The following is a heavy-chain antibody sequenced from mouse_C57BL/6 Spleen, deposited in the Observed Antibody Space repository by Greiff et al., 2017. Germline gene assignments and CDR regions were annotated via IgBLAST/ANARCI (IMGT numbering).Heavy chain of an antibody. CDR2: IYPGDGDT. CDR3: ARGGYYGSSFSFSDY. CDR1: GYAFSSYW. J-gene: IGHJ2*01. V-gene: IGHV1-80*01. D-gene: IGHD1-1*01. Sequence: QVQLKESGAELVKPGASVKISCKASGYAFSSYWMNWVKQRPGKGLEWIGQIYPGDGDTNYNGKFKGKATLTADKSSSTAYMQLSSLTSEDSAVYFCARGGYYGSSFSFSDYWGQGTTLTVSS.